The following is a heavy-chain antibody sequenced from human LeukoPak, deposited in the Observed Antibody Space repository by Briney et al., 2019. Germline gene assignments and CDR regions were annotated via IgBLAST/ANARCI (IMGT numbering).Heavy chain of an antibody. V-gene: IGHV3-21*01. D-gene: IGHD3-22*01. CDR3: AREPYYYDSSGYLGGNYFDY. J-gene: IGHJ4*02. Sequence: GGSLRLSCAASGFTFSSYSMNWVRQAPGKGLEWVSSISSSSSYIYYADSVKGRFTISRDNAKNSLYLQMNSLRAEDTAVYYCAREPYYYDSSGYLGGNYFDYWGQGTLVTVSS. CDR2: ISSSSSYI. CDR1: GFTFSSYS.